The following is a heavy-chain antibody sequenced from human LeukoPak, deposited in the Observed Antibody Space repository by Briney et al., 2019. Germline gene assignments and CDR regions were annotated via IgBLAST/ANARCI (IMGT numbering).Heavy chain of an antibody. V-gene: IGHV3-64D*06. CDR3: VPKGTEGY. Sequence: RPGGSLRLSCSASGFTFSAYAMHWVRQAPGKRLEYVSAISPDGTSTYYADSVRGRFSTSRDNSKNTLYLQMSSLRAEDTAVYYCVPKGTEGYWGQGTLVTVSS. CDR2: ISPDGTST. CDR1: GFTFSAYA. J-gene: IGHJ4*02.